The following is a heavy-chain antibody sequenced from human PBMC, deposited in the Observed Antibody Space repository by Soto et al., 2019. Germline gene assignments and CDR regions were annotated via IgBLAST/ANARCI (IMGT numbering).Heavy chain of an antibody. CDR3: ARDPWNYVSGWFDP. Sequence: QVQLVQSGAEEKKPGASVKVSCKASGYTFTSYTMHWVRQAPGQRLEWMGWINAGNGNSKFSQKFQGRVTITRDTSASTAYMELSSLRSEDTAVYYCARDPWNYVSGWFDPWGQGTLVTVSS. CDR2: INAGNGNS. CDR1: GYTFTSYT. D-gene: IGHD1-7*01. V-gene: IGHV1-3*05. J-gene: IGHJ5*02.